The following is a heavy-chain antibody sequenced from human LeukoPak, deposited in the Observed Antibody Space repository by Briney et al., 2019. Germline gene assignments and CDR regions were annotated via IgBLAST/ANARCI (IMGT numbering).Heavy chain of an antibody. V-gene: IGHV3-7*01. Sequence: GGSLRLSCPASGFTFSSYWMSWVRQAPGKGLEWVANIKQDGSEKYYVDSVKGRFTISRDNAKNSLYLQMNSLRAEDTAVYYCARDKNLMAGTNWFDPWGQGTLVTVSS. J-gene: IGHJ5*02. CDR3: ARDKNLMAGTNWFDP. CDR2: IKQDGSEK. CDR1: GFTFSSYW. D-gene: IGHD6-19*01.